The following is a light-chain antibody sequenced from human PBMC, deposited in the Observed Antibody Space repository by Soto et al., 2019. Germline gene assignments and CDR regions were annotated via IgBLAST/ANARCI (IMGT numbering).Light chain of an antibody. V-gene: IGLV2-14*01. Sequence: QSVLTQPASVSGSPGQSITISCTGTSSDVGGYDYVSWYQQHPGKAPTLLIYDVINRPSGVSFRFSGSKSGNTASQTISGLQAEDEAEYYCSSYTRSSISVFGTGTKLTVL. CDR2: DVI. J-gene: IGLJ1*01. CDR3: SSYTRSSISV. CDR1: SSDVGGYDY.